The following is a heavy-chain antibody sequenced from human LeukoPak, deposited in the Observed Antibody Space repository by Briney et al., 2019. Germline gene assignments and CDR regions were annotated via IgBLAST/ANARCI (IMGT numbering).Heavy chain of an antibody. CDR1: GGTFSSYA. V-gene: IGHV1-8*02. CDR2: MNPNSGNT. J-gene: IGHJ4*02. D-gene: IGHD2-21*02. Sequence: ASVKVSCKASGGTFSSYAISWVRQATGQGLEWMGWMNPNSGNTGYAQKFQGRVTMTRNTSISTAYMELSSLRSEDTAVYYCARTGAYCGGDCYSDYWGQGTLVTVSS. CDR3: ARTGAYCGGDCYSDY.